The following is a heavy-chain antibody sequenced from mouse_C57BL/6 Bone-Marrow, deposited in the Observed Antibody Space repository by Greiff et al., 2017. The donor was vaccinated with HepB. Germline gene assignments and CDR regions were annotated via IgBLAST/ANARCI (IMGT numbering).Heavy chain of an antibody. CDR3: AVTTMVTTFDY. Sequence: VKLQQPGAELVKPGASVKLSCKASGYTFTSYWMHWVKQRPGQGLEWIGMIHPNSGSTNYNEKFKSKATLTVDKSSSTAYMQLSSLTSEDSAVYYCAVTTMVTTFDYWGQGTTLTVSS. CDR2: IHPNSGST. CDR1: GYTFTSYW. J-gene: IGHJ2*01. D-gene: IGHD2-2*01. V-gene: IGHV1-64*01.